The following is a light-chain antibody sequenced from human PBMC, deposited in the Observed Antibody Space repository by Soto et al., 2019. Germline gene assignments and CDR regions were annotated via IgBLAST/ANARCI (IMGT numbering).Light chain of an antibody. CDR2: EVI. Sequence: LTQPPSASGSPGQSVTISCTGSSSNIGGYNYVSWYQQHPGKAPKLMIYEVIKRPSGVPDRFSGSKSGNTASLTVSGLQAEDEADYYCSSYGGSNNYVLGTGTKVTVL. V-gene: IGLV2-8*01. J-gene: IGLJ1*01. CDR1: SSNIGGYNY. CDR3: SSYGGSNNYV.